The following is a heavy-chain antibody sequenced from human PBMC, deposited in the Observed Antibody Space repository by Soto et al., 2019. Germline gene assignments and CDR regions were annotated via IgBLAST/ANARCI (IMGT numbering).Heavy chain of an antibody. D-gene: IGHD3-10*01. CDR2: IYYTGST. V-gene: IGHV4-59*01. J-gene: IGHJ6*02. CDR1: GDSINSYS. Sequence: SETLSLTCTVSGDSINSYSRSWIRQTPGKGLEWIGYIYYTGSTSYNPSLKSRVTISVDTSKNQFSLKLRSVAAADTAGYYCARVSMVRGITYYYYYYGTYVWCRGTTVT. CDR3: ARVSMVRGITYYYYYYGTYV.